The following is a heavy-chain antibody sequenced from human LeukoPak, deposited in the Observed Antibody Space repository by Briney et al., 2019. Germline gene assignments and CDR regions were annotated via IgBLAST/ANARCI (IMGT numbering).Heavy chain of an antibody. CDR3: ARGDSLDGMDV. D-gene: IGHD3-9*01. V-gene: IGHV3-21*01. CDR1: GFIFSSYP. J-gene: IGHJ6*02. Sequence: GGSLRLSCAASGFIFSSYPMNWVRQAPGKGLEWVSTISGSSSYIQYADSVKGRFTISRDNAKNSLYLQMSGLRAEDTAVYYCARGDSLDGMDVWGQGTTVTVSS. CDR2: ISGSSSYI.